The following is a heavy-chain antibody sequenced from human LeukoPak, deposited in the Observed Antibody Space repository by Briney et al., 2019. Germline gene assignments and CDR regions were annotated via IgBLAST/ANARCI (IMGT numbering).Heavy chain of an antibody. CDR3: ARPRWLIVDY. D-gene: IGHD6-19*01. V-gene: IGHV3-21*01. J-gene: IGHJ4*02. Sequence: GGSLRLFCAASGFTFSSYSMNWVRQAPGKGLEWVSSISSSSSYIYYADSVKGRFTISRDNAKNSLYLQMNSLRAEDTAVYYCARPRWLIVDYWGQGTLVTVSS. CDR2: ISSSSSYI. CDR1: GFTFSSYS.